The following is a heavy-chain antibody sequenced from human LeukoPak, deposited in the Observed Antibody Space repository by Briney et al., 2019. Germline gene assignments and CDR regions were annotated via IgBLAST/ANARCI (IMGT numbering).Heavy chain of an antibody. CDR2: FDPEDGET. Sequence: ASVKVSCKVSGYTPTELSMHWVRQAPGKGLEWMGGFDPEDGETIYAQKFQGRVTMTEDTSTDTAYMELSSLRSEDTAVYYCATVTFAVVVPAAIHGWFDPWGQGTLVTVSS. J-gene: IGHJ5*02. V-gene: IGHV1-24*01. CDR3: ATVTFAVVVPAAIHGWFDP. D-gene: IGHD2-2*01. CDR1: GYTPTELS.